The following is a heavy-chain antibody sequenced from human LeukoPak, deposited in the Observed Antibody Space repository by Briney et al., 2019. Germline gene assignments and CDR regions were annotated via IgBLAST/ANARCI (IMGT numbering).Heavy chain of an antibody. D-gene: IGHD6-6*01. CDR1: GASISSSSYY. J-gene: IGHJ3*02. Sequence: SETLSLTCTVSGASISSSSYYWGWIRQPPGKGLEWIGSIYYSGSTCYNPSLKSRVTISVDTSKNQFSLKLGSVTAADTAVYYCARRSSSWNAFDIWGRGTMVTVSS. CDR3: ARRSSSWNAFDI. V-gene: IGHV4-39*01. CDR2: IYYSGST.